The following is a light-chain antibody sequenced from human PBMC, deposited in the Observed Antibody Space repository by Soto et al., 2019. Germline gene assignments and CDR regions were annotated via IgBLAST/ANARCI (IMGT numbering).Light chain of an antibody. CDR2: EVT. J-gene: IGLJ1*01. CDR3: NSYTSNNTPYG. V-gene: IGLV2-14*01. Sequence: QSVLTQPASVSGSPGQSITISCTGSSSDVGAYHFVSWYQHHPGKAPKLILYEVTARPSGVSSRFSGSKSGNTASLTISGLPGGEQAKYYRNSYTSNNTPYGLGTGTKVTVL. CDR1: SSDVGAYHF.